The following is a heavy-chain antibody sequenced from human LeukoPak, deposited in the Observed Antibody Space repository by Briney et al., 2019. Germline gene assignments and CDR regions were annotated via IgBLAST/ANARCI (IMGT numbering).Heavy chain of an antibody. J-gene: IGHJ5*02. CDR1: GYTFTGYY. D-gene: IGHD6-19*01. CDR3: ARAGYSSGWFPDP. V-gene: IGHV1-2*02. Sequence: GASVKVSCKASGYTFTGYYMHWVRQAPGQGLEWMGWINPNSGGTNYAQKFQGRVTMTRDTSISTAYMELSRLRSDDTAVYYCARAGYSSGWFPDPWGQGTLVTDSS. CDR2: INPNSGGT.